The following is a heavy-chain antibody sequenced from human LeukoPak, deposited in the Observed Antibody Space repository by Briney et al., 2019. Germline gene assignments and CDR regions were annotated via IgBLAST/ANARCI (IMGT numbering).Heavy chain of an antibody. D-gene: IGHD4-17*01. CDR1: GFTFSSYS. J-gene: IGHJ4*02. CDR2: ISSSSSYI. CDR3: ARDLSRYGDYIDY. V-gene: IGHV3-21*01. Sequence: PGGSLRLSCAASGFTFSSYSMNWVRQAPGKGLEWVSFISSSSSYIYYADSVKGRFTISRDNAKNSLYLQMNSLRAEGTAVYYCARDLSRYGDYIDYWGQGTLVTVSA.